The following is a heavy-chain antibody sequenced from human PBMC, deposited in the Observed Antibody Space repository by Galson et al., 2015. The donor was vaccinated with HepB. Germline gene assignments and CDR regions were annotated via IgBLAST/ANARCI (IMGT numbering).Heavy chain of an antibody. CDR2: ISPDPEGSKT. V-gene: IGHV3-74*01. J-gene: IGHJ4*02. CDR1: GFTFSFYW. Sequence: SLRLSCAASGFTFSFYWVHWVRQVPGKGLVWVARISPDPEGSKTAYADSVRGRFTVSRDNAKNLVYLQMNSLRADDTAVYFCAKDHGGPEDSWGQGTLVTVSS. CDR3: AKDHGGPEDS.